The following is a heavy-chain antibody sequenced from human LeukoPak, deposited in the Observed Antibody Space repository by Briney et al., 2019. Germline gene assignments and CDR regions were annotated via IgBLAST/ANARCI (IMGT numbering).Heavy chain of an antibody. CDR3: ARDLSSVEKDSSYYYDSSGDYFDY. CDR1: GCTFTSYY. D-gene: IGHD3-22*01. V-gene: IGHV1-46*01. Sequence: GASVKVSCKASGCTFTSYYMHWVRQAPGQGLEWMGIINPSGGSTSYAQKFQGRVTMTRDTSTSTVYMELSSLRSEDTAVYYCARDLSSVEKDSSYYYDSSGDYFDYWGQGTLVTVSS. CDR2: INPSGGST. J-gene: IGHJ4*02.